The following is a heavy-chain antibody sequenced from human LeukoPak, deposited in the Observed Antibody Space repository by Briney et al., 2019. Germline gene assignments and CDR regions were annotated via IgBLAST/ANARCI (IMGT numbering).Heavy chain of an antibody. CDR3: ARDKATYYYGSGSYYNKLIFDY. V-gene: IGHV3-23*01. Sequence: GGSLRLSCVASGFTFTNYAMSWVRQAPGKGLEWVSTISDGGDTTHYADSVKGRFTISRDNAKNSLYLQMNSLRAEDTAVYYCARDKATYYYGSGSYYNKLIFDYWGQGTLVTVSS. CDR2: ISDGGDTT. D-gene: IGHD3-10*01. J-gene: IGHJ4*02. CDR1: GFTFTNYA.